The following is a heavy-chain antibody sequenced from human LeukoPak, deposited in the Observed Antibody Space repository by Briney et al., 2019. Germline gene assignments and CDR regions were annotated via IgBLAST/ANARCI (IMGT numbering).Heavy chain of an antibody. D-gene: IGHD6-13*01. CDR3: ASGGSSSWYRWFDP. Sequence: SETLSLTCTVSGGSISSSSFYWGWIRQPPEKGLEWIGDISYSGSTYYNPSLKSRVTISVDTSKNQFSLKLSSVTATDTAVYYCASGGSSSWYRWFDPWGQGTLVTVSS. CDR2: ISYSGST. J-gene: IGHJ5*02. CDR1: GGSISSSSFY. V-gene: IGHV4-39*01.